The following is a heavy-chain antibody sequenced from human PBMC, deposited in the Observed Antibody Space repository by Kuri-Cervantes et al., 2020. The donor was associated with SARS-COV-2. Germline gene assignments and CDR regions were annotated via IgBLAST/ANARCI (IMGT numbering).Heavy chain of an antibody. J-gene: IGHJ3*02. CDR2: IKADGGEM. CDR3: AWGRGWTFDI. D-gene: IGHD3-3*01. V-gene: IGHV3-7*04. CDR1: GFTLTYRW. Sequence: GESLKISCEASGFTLTYRWMAWFRQAPGKGLEWVAAIKADGGEMVYVDSAKGRFTISRDNAKNSVFLQMNSVRIEDTSLYFCAWGRGWTFDIWGRGTVVTDSS.